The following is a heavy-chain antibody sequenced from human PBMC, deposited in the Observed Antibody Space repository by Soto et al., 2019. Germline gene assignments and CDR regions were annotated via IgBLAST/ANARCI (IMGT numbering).Heavy chain of an antibody. V-gene: IGHV4-30-4*01. CDR2: IYHSGST. CDR3: ARTPPLGYFDY. CDR1: GGSISRGDYY. J-gene: IGHJ4*02. Sequence: SETLSLTCTVSGGSISRGDYYWSWIRQPPGKGLEWIGYIYHSGSTYYNPSLKSRVTISVDTSKNQFSLKLSSVTAADTAVYYCARTPPLGYFDYWGQGTLVTVSS.